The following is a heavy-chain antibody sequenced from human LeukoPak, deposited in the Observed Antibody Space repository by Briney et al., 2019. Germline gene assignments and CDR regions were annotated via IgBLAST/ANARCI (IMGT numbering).Heavy chain of an antibody. Sequence: PGGSLRLSCAVIGLPFSSYGIHWVRQAPGKGLEWVSYISSSGSTKYYADSVKGRFTISRDNAKNSLYLQMNSLRAEDTAVYYCAREQPFATVTHNAFDIWGQGTMVTVSS. D-gene: IGHD4-17*01. CDR2: ISSSGSTK. CDR1: GLPFSSYG. CDR3: AREQPFATVTHNAFDI. J-gene: IGHJ3*02. V-gene: IGHV3-48*03.